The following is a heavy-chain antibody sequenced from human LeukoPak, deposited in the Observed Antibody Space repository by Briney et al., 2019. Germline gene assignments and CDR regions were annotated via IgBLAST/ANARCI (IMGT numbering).Heavy chain of an antibody. CDR1: WFTFSGSA. V-gene: IGHV3-73*01. Sequence: PGGSLRLSCAASWFTFSGSAMHWVRQASGEGLEWVGRIRSKANSYAPASAASVKGRFTISRDDSKNTAYLQMNSLKTEATAAYYCTSRPKYYYMDVWGKGTTVTVSS. J-gene: IGHJ6*03. CDR2: IRSKANSYAP. CDR3: TSRPKYYYMDV.